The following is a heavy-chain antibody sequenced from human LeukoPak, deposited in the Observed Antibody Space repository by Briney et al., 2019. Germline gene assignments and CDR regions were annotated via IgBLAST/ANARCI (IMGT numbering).Heavy chain of an antibody. D-gene: IGHD3-22*01. V-gene: IGHV1-18*01. CDR2: ISAYNGNT. J-gene: IGHJ4*02. CDR1: GYTFTSYG. Sequence: GASVTVSCKASGYTFTSYGISWVRQAPGQGLEWMGWISAYNGNTNYAQKLQGRVTMTTDTSTSTAYMELRSLRSDDTAVYYCARLYYYDSSGQYFDYWGQGTLVTVSS. CDR3: ARLYYYDSSGQYFDY.